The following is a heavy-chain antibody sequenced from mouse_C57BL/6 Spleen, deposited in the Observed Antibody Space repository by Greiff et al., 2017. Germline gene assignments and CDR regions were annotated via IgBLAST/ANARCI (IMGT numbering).Heavy chain of an antibody. V-gene: IGHV1-4*01. CDR2: INPSSGYT. CDR1: GYTFTSYT. Sequence: QVQLKESGAELARPGASVKMSCKASGYTFTSYTMHWVKQRPGQGLEWIGYINPSSGYTKYNQKFKDKATLTADKSSSTAYMQLSSLTSEDSAVYYCARAYGSSYVYYFDYWGQGTTLTVSS. CDR3: ARAYGSSYVYYFDY. J-gene: IGHJ2*01. D-gene: IGHD1-1*01.